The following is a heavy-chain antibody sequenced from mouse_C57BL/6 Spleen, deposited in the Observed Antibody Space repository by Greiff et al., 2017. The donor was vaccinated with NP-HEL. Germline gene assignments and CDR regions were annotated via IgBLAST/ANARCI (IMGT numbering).Heavy chain of an antibody. J-gene: IGHJ4*01. V-gene: IGHV1-52*01. Sequence: QVQLKQPGAELVRPGSSVKLSCKASGYTFTSYWMHWVKQRPIQGLEWIGNIDPSDSETHYNQKFKDKATLTVDKSSSTAYMQLSSLTSEDSAVYYCARGDYDFYYYAMDYWGQGTSVTVSS. CDR2: IDPSDSET. D-gene: IGHD1-1*01. CDR3: ARGDYDFYYYAMDY. CDR1: GYTFTSYW.